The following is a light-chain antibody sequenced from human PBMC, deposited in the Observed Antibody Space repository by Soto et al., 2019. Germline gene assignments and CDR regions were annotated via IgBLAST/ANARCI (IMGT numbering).Light chain of an antibody. J-gene: IGKJ2*01. CDR3: QQSYIGPYT. Sequence: DIQMTQSPSSLSASVGDRVTISCRSSENIRNYLIWYRQKPGKAPELLMYVGSTLESGVPSRFSGSGLVTDFTLTIKSLPPEDCGVYYCQQSYIGPYTFGRGTSLDI. CDR1: ENIRNY. CDR2: VGS. V-gene: IGKV1-39*01.